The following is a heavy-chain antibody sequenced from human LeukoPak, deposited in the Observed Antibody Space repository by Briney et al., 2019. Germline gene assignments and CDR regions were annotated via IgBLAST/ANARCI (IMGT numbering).Heavy chain of an antibody. D-gene: IGHD3-3*01. Sequence: GGSLRLSCAASGFTFSNYGMHWDRQAPGKGLEWVAIIWHDGSGKYYADSVKGRFTISRDNSKNTLFLQMNSLRAEDTAVYFCTRQSENFSLDYWGQGTLVTVSS. CDR1: GFTFSNYG. CDR3: TRQSENFSLDY. CDR2: IWHDGSGK. V-gene: IGHV3-33*01. J-gene: IGHJ4*02.